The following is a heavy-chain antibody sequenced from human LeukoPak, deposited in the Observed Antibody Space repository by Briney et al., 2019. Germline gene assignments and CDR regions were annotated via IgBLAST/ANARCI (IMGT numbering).Heavy chain of an antibody. V-gene: IGHV3-48*03. J-gene: IGHJ4*02. D-gene: IGHD6-13*01. CDR2: ISSSGSTI. CDR3: ARSSSRYGPLN. CDR1: GFTFSSYE. Sequence: TGGSLRLSCAASGFTFSSYEMNWVRQAPGKGLEWVSYISSSGSTIYYADSVKGRFTISRDNAKNSLYLQMNSLRAEDTAVYYCARSSSRYGPLNWGQGTLVTVSS.